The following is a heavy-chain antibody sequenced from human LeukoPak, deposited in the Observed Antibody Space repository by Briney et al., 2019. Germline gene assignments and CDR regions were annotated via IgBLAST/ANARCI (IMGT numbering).Heavy chain of an antibody. CDR2: IISIFGIA. CDR1: GGTFSSYA. D-gene: IGHD2-15*01. Sequence: GASVNVSCKASGGTFSSYAISWVRQAPGQGLEWMGRIISIFGIANYAQKFQGRVTITADKSTSTAYMELSSLRSEDTAVYYCARGQSGLIEVVITGDFWGQGTLVSVSS. CDR3: ARGQSGLIEVVITGDF. J-gene: IGHJ4*02. V-gene: IGHV1-69*04.